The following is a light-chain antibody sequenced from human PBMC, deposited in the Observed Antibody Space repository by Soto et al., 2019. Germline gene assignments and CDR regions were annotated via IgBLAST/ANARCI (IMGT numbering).Light chain of an antibody. Sequence: EIVMTQSPPTLTVSPGERVTLSCRASQGVGSSLAWYQQKPGQAPRVLIYGASTTATGIPARFSGSGSGTEFTLTISSLQSEDSAVYLCQQYSDWPRTFGQGTKVGI. CDR1: QGVGSS. CDR3: QQYSDWPRT. CDR2: GAS. J-gene: IGKJ1*01. V-gene: IGKV3-15*01.